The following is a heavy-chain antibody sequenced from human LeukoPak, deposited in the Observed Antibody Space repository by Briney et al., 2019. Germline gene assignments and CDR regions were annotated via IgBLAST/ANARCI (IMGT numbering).Heavy chain of an antibody. D-gene: IGHD3-16*01. CDR1: GFTFSTYA. J-gene: IGHJ3*02. Sequence: PGGSLRLSCAASGFTFSTYAMSWVRQAPGKGLEWVSAISDSGGSTYYADSVRGRFTISRDNSKNTLYLQMNSLRAEDTAVYYCARGMITFGGVTGDAFDIWGQGTMVTVSS. V-gene: IGHV3-23*01. CDR3: ARGMITFGGVTGDAFDI. CDR2: ISDSGGST.